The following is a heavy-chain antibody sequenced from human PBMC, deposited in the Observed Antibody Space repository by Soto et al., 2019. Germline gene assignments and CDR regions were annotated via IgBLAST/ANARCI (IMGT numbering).Heavy chain of an antibody. Sequence: SETLSLTCIVSNFSISSGYYWGWIRQSPGKGLEWIASIYRSGTTSYNPSLKSRVTISVDPSKNQFSLMLTAVTAADTAVYYCARTHSGSYYSVFNYWGRGSLVTVSS. CDR2: IYRSGTT. CDR1: NFSISSGYY. V-gene: IGHV4-38-2*02. D-gene: IGHD1-26*01. J-gene: IGHJ4*02. CDR3: ARTHSGSYYSVFNY.